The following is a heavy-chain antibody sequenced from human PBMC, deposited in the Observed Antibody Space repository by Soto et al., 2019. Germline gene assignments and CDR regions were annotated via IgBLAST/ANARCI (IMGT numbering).Heavy chain of an antibody. J-gene: IGHJ4*02. Sequence: ESGGGLVQPGRSLRLSCAASGFTFDDYAMHWVRQAPGKGLEWVSGISWNSGSIGYADSVKGRFTISRDNAKNSLYLQMNSLRAEDTALYYCAKDFAHDYGDYDPTYFDYWGQGTLVTVSS. D-gene: IGHD4-17*01. CDR3: AKDFAHDYGDYDPTYFDY. V-gene: IGHV3-9*01. CDR1: GFTFDDYA. CDR2: ISWNSGSI.